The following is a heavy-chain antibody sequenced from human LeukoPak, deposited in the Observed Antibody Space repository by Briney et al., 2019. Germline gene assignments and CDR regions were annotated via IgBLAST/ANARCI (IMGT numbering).Heavy chain of an antibody. J-gene: IGHJ4*02. CDR1: GYSFTGYY. CDR3: TRPYGSGSYPVGY. V-gene: IGHV1-18*04. D-gene: IGHD3-10*01. CDR2: ISAYNGNS. Sequence: ASVNVSCKASGYSFTGYYMHWVRQAPGQGLEWMGWISAYNGNSNYAKKLQSRFTMTTDTSTSTADTELRSLRSDDTAVYYCTRPYGSGSYPVGYWGQGTLVTVSS.